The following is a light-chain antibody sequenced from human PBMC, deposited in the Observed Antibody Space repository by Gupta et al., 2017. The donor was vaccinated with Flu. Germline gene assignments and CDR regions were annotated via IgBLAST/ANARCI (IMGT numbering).Light chain of an antibody. CDR2: AAS. J-gene: IGKJ1*01. CDR3: QQNYSTPRT. V-gene: IGKV1-39*01. CDR1: QSIISF. Sequence: DIQMTQSPSSLSASVGDRVTITCRASQSIISFLSWYQQKPGNAPKLLIYAASSLQSGVPSRFSGSGSGTDFTLTISSLQAEDFAIYYCQQNYSTPRTFGQGTKVEIK.